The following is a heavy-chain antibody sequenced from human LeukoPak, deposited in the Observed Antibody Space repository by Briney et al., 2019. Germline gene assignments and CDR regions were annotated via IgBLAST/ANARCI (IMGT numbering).Heavy chain of an antibody. D-gene: IGHD1-26*01. CDR2: IYYSGST. CDR3: ARQSGSYGGILDN. CDR1: GGSITYSHYY. Sequence: SETLSLTCSVSGGSITYSHYYWGWVRQPPGKGLEWIGGIYYSGSTYYNPSLKSRVTISVDTSRNEFSLRLSSVAAADTALYFRARQSGSYGGILDNWGQGILGTVSS. V-gene: IGHV4-39*01. J-gene: IGHJ4*02.